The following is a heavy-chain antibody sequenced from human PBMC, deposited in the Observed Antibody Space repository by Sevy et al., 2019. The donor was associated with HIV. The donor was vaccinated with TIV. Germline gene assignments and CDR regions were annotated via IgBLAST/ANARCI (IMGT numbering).Heavy chain of an antibody. CDR2: IGTAGDT. Sequence: GGSLRLSCAASGFTFSSYDIHWVRQATGKGLEWVSAIGTAGDTYYPGSVKGRFTISRENAKNSLYLQMNSLRAGDTAVYYCARGYCSSTSCPDYYYYGMDVWGQGTTVTVSS. J-gene: IGHJ6*02. D-gene: IGHD2-2*01. CDR3: ARGYCSSTSCPDYYYYGMDV. V-gene: IGHV3-13*01. CDR1: GFTFSSYD.